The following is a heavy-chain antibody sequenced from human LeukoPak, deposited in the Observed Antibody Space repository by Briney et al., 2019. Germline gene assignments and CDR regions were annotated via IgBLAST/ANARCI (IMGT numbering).Heavy chain of an antibody. CDR3: ATSCSDYGDYLDY. V-gene: IGHV3-7*01. D-gene: IGHD4-17*01. CDR1: GFTFSSYW. Sequence: GGSLRLPCAASGFTFSSYWMSWVRQAPGKGLEWVANIKQDGSEKYYVDSVKGRFTISRDNAKNSLYLQMNSLRAEDTAVYYCATSCSDYGDYLDYWGQGTLVTVSS. CDR2: IKQDGSEK. J-gene: IGHJ4*02.